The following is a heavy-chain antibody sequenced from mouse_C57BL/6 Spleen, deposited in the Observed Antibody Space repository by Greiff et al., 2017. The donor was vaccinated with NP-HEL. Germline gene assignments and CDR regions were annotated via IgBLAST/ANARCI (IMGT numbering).Heavy chain of an antibody. CDR3: ARTYYDYEAWFAD. CDR1: GYTFTSYW. D-gene: IGHD2-4*01. CDR2: IDPSDSYT. V-gene: IGHV1-69*01. J-gene: IGHJ3*01. Sequence: QVQLQQPGAELVMPGASVKLSCKASGYTFTSYWMHWVKQRPGQGLEWIGEIDPSDSYTNYNQKFKGKSTLTVDKSSSTAYMQLSRLTSEDSAVYYCARTYYDYEAWFADWGQGTLVTVSA.